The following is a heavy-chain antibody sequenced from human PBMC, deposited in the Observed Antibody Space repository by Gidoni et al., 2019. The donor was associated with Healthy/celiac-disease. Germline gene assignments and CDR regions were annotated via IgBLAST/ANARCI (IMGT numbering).Heavy chain of an antibody. V-gene: IGHV3-21*01. D-gene: IGHD3-3*01. CDR3: ARDVESQNDFWSGYYSHYYYYMDV. CDR1: GFTFSSYS. J-gene: IGHJ6*03. Sequence: EVQLVESGGGLVKPGGSLRLSCAASGFTFSSYSMNWVRPAPGKGLELVSSIISRSSYLYYADSVKGRFTISRDNAKNSLYLQMNSLRAEDTAVYYCARDVESQNDFWSGYYSHYYYYMDVWGKGTTVTVSS. CDR2: IISRSSYL.